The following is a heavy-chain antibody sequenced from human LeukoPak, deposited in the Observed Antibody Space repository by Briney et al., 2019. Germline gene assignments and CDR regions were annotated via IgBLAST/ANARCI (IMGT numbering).Heavy chain of an antibody. CDR2: ISSSSSTI. Sequence: GGSLRLSCAASGFTFSSYSMNWVRQAPGKGLEWVSYISSSSSTIYYADSVKGRFTISRDNAKNSLYLQMNSLRAEDTAVYYCAREKSIAAAHRRFDYWGQGTLVTVSS. CDR1: GFTFSSYS. J-gene: IGHJ4*02. V-gene: IGHV3-48*04. D-gene: IGHD6-13*01. CDR3: AREKSIAAAHRRFDY.